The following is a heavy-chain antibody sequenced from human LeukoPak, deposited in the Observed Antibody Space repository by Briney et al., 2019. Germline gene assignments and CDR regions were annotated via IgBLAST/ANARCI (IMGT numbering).Heavy chain of an antibody. V-gene: IGHV1-69*05. J-gene: IGHJ3*02. CDR2: VIPILGTA. CDR3: ERVIGGSYYVRAFDI. Sequence: GASVKVSCKASVGTFSSYAISWVRQAPGQGLEWMGGVIPILGTANYAQKFQGRVTITTDESTSTAYMELSSLSSEDTAVYYCERVIGGSYYVRAFDIWGQGTMVTVSS. D-gene: IGHD1-26*01. CDR1: VGTFSSYA.